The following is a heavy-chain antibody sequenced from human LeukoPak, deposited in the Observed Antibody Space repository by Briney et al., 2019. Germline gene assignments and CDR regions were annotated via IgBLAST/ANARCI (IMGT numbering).Heavy chain of an antibody. V-gene: IGHV1-69*13. J-gene: IGHJ4*02. CDR2: FIPIFSRA. D-gene: IGHD2-15*01. CDR3: ASNYCSGRRCAREFDY. Sequence: ASVKVSCKASGGTFSSYAISWVRQAPGQGLEWMGGFIPIFSRANYAQKFQGRVTITADESTSTAYMELMSLRSEDTAVYYCASNYCSGRRCAREFDYWGQGTLVTVSS. CDR1: GGTFSSYA.